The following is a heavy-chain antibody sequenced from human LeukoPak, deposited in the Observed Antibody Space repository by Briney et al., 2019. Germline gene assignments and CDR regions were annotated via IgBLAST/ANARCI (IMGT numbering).Heavy chain of an antibody. CDR2: ISGSGGST. J-gene: IGHJ3*02. CDR3: AKDSPPRVCSGGSCYSVLYAFDI. CDR1: GFTFSSYA. D-gene: IGHD2-15*01. Sequence: PGGSLRLSCAASGFTFSSYAMSWVRQAPGKGLEWVPAISGSGGSTYYADSVKGRFTISRDNSKNTLYLQMNSLRAEDTAVYYCAKDSPPRVCSGGSCYSVLYAFDIWGQGTMVTVSS. V-gene: IGHV3-23*01.